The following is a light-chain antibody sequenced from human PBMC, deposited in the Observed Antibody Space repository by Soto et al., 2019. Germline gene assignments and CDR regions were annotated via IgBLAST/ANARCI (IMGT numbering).Light chain of an antibody. CDR2: AAS. V-gene: IGKV3-11*01. J-gene: IGKJ1*01. CDR3: LQRSNWPWT. Sequence: DIVMTQSPATLSVSPVETATLSCRASRSVSSNLAWYQQKPGQAPRLLIYAASNRATGIPARFSGSGSGTDFTLTISSLEPEDFAVYYCLQRSNWPWTFGQGTKVDI. CDR1: RSVSSN.